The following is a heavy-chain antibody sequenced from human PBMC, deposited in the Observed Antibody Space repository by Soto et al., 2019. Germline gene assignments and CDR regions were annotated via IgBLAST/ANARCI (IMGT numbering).Heavy chain of an antibody. V-gene: IGHV3-21*01. CDR2: IRGFSPYT. J-gene: IGHJ6*02. D-gene: IGHD3-10*01. CDR1: GFTFRTYT. CDR3: ARDRGYDAHDYYYNAMDV. Sequence: GGSLRLSCISSGFTFRTYTMNGVRQAPGKGLEWVSGIRGFSPYTFYAESVKGRFTISRDNAKNSVFLQMDSLRAEDTAVYYCARDRGYDAHDYYYNAMDVWGQGTTVTVSS.